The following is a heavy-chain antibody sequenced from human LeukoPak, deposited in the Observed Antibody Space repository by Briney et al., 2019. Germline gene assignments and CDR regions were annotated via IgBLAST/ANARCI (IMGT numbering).Heavy chain of an antibody. J-gene: IGHJ5*02. CDR1: GFTFSSYA. CDR3: AKIRYFDWLLSDWFDP. D-gene: IGHD3-9*01. CDR2: ISGSGGST. V-gene: IGHV3-23*01. Sequence: GGSLRLSCAASGFTFSSYAMSWVRQAPGKGLEWVSAISGSGGSTYYADSVKGRFTISRDNSKNTLYLQMNSLRAEDTAIYYCAKIRYFDWLLSDWFDPWGQGTLVTVSS.